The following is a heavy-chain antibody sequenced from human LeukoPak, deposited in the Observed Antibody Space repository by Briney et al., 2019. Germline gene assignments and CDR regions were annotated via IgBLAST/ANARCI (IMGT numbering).Heavy chain of an antibody. Sequence: GSSVKVSCKASGGTFSSYAISWVRQAPGQGLEWMGRIIPILEITNYAQMFQGRVTITADKSTSTAYMELSSLRSQDTAVYFCARGEGAIHYYYGMDVWGQGTTVTVSS. CDR3: ARGEGAIHYYYGMDV. CDR1: GGTFSSYA. J-gene: IGHJ6*02. D-gene: IGHD4/OR15-4a*01. V-gene: IGHV1-69*04. CDR2: IIPILEIT.